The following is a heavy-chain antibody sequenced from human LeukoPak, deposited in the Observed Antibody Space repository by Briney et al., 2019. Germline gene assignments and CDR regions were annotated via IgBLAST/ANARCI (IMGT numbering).Heavy chain of an antibody. J-gene: IGHJ5*02. CDR2: INHSGST. CDR3: ARGLLPRGSGWFDP. D-gene: IGHD3-10*01. V-gene: IGHV4-34*01. Sequence: SETLSLTCAVYGGSFSGYYWSWIRQPPGKGLEWIGEINHSGSTNYNPSLKSRVTISVDTSKNQFSLKLSSVTAADTAVYYCARGLLPRGSGWFDPWAREPWSPSPQ. CDR1: GGSFSGYY.